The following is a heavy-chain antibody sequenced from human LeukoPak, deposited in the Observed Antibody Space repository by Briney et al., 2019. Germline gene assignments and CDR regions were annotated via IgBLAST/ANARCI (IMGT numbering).Heavy chain of an antibody. J-gene: IGHJ4*02. CDR1: GGSFSGYH. CDR2: INHSGST. CDR3: ARHISSGGTYAHFDY. Sequence: SETLSLTCAVYGGSFSGYHWSWIRQPPGKGLEWIGEINHSGSTNYNPSLKSRVTISVDTSNNQVSLKLNSVTAADTAVYYCARHISSGGTYAHFDYWGQGTLVTVSS. D-gene: IGHD1-26*01. V-gene: IGHV4-34*01.